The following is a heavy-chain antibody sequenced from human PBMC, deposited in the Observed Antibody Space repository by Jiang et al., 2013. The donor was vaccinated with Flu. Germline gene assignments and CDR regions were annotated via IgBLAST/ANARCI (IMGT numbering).Heavy chain of an antibody. CDR3: ARDFGPDPVDY. Sequence: GLVQPGGSLRLSCAASGFTFSSYEMNWVRQAPGKGLEWVSYISSSGSTIYYADSVKGRFTISRDNAKNSLYLQMNSLRAEDTAVYYCARDFGPDPVDYWGQGTLVTVSS. V-gene: IGHV3-48*03. J-gene: IGHJ4*02. D-gene: IGHD3/OR15-3a*01. CDR1: GFTFSSYE. CDR2: ISSSGSTI.